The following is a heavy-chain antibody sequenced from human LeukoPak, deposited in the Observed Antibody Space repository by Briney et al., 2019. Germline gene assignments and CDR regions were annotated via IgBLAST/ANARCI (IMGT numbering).Heavy chain of an antibody. CDR2: ISGSGGST. CDR1: GFTFSSYA. D-gene: IGHD4-11*01. J-gene: IGHJ4*02. V-gene: IGHV3-23*01. CDR3: AKLHLTTVTTDY. Sequence: PGGSLRLSCAASGFTFSSYAMSWVRQAPGKGLEWVSTISGSGGSTYYADSVKGRFTISRDNSKNTLYLQMNSLRAEDTAVHYCAKLHLTTVTTDYWGQGTLVTVSS.